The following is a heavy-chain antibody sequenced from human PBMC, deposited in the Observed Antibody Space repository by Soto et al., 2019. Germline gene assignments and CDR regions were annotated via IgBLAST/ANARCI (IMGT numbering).Heavy chain of an antibody. CDR2: IIPIFVTA. CDR3: ERDVIRGSHICY. J-gene: IGHJ4*02. CDR1: GGTFSSYA. V-gene: IGHV1-69*01. D-gene: IGHD2-21*01. Sequence: QVPLVQSGAEVKKPGSSVKVSCKASGGTFSSYAISCVRQSPGQGLEWMGGIIPIFVTANYAQKFQGRVRSTANEFTSTAYKDLSRLKFETTAGYDGERDVIRGSHICYCGQGPRVTVS.